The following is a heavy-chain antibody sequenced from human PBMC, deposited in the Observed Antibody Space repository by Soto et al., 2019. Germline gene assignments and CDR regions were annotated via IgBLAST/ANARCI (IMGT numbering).Heavy chain of an antibody. V-gene: IGHV1-18*01. CDR1: GYMFVTYG. CDR3: ARDLGGSGSYYTDY. J-gene: IGHJ4*02. D-gene: IGHD3-10*01. Sequence: ASVKVSCKASGYMFVTYGINWVRQAPGQGLEWMGWISAYNGNTKYAQNLQGRVTMTTDASTSTAYMEMRSLRSDDTAVYYCARDLGGSGSYYTDYWGPGTLVTVSS. CDR2: ISAYNGNT.